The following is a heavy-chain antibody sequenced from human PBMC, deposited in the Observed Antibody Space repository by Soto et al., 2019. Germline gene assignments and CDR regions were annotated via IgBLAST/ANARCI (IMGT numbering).Heavy chain of an antibody. V-gene: IGHV4-39*01. Sequence: SETLSLTCTFSCGSIISSSYYWGWIRQPPGKGLEWIGSIYYSGSTYYNPSLKSRVTISVDTSKNQFSLKLSSVTAADTAVYYCARNSVNYYDSSGYPPGSFDYWGQGTLVTVSS. CDR2: IYYSGST. CDR3: ARNSVNYYDSSGYPPGSFDY. D-gene: IGHD3-22*01. CDR1: CGSIISSSYY. J-gene: IGHJ4*02.